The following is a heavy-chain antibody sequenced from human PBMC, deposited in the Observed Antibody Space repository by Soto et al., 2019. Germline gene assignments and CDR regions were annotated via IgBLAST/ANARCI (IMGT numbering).Heavy chain of an antibody. CDR1: GGSITRRSSY. CDR2: FYDGST. CDR3: ARQLPVGATSWFDP. Sequence: PSETLSLTCIVSGGSITRRSSYWAWIRQPPGKGLEWVGTFYDGSTFYNPSLKSRVTISLDTSKNQFSLRLTSVTAADTAIYYCARQLPVGATSWFDPWGQGTLVTVSS. J-gene: IGHJ5*02. V-gene: IGHV4-39*01. D-gene: IGHD1-26*01.